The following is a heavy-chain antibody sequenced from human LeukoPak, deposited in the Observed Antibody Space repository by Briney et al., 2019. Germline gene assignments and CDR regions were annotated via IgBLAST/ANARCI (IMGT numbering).Heavy chain of an antibody. CDR3: AKLRPLYSGSRHYFDY. D-gene: IGHD1-26*01. CDR2: IGTAGDT. V-gene: IGHV3-13*01. J-gene: IGHJ4*02. Sequence: GGSLRLSCAASGFTFSSYDMHWVRQATGKGLEWVSAIGTAGDTYYPGSVKGRFTISRENAKNSLYLQMNSLRAGDTAVYYCAKLRPLYSGSRHYFDYWGQGTLVTVSS. CDR1: GFTFSSYD.